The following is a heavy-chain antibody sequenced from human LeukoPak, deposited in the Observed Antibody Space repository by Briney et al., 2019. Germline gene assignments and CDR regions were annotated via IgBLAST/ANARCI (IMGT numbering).Heavy chain of an antibody. D-gene: IGHD3-10*01. V-gene: IGHV4-39*07. Sequence: SETLSLTCTVSGGSISSSSYYWGWIRQPPGKGLEWIGSIYYSGSTYYNPSLKSRVTISVDTSKNQFSLKLSSVTAADTAVYYCARGVYYGSVERNWFDPWGQGTLVTVSS. CDR1: GGSISSSSYY. CDR3: ARGVYYGSVERNWFDP. CDR2: IYYSGST. J-gene: IGHJ5*02.